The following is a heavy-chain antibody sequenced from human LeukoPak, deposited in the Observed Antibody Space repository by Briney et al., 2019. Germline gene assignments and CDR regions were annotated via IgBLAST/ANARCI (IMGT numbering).Heavy chain of an antibody. Sequence: SETLSLTCTVSGGSISSYYWSWIRQPPGKGLEWIGYIYYSGSTNYNPSLKRRVTISVDTSKNQFSLKLGSVTAADTAVYYCARGRVDFHVHYYYYGMDVWGQGTTVTVSS. CDR1: GGSISSYY. J-gene: IGHJ6*02. D-gene: IGHD3-3*01. V-gene: IGHV4-59*01. CDR2: IYYSGST. CDR3: ARGRVDFHVHYYYYGMDV.